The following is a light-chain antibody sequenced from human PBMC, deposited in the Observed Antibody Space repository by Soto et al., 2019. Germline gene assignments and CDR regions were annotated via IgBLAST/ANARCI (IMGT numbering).Light chain of an antibody. Sequence: EIVMTQSPATLSVTPGERATLSCRASQSVSSNLAWYQQKPGQAPRLLMFNASTRATGIPARFSDSGSGTEFTLTITSLQSEDFAVYYCQQFNYWPPLTFGGGTKVEIK. CDR3: QQFNYWPPLT. CDR1: QSVSSN. J-gene: IGKJ4*01. V-gene: IGKV3-15*01. CDR2: NAS.